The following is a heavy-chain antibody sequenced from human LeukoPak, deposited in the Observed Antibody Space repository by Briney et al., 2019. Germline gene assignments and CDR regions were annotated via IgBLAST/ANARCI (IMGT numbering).Heavy chain of an antibody. CDR3: ARGKVFDP. CDR1: GDSISSGDYF. V-gene: IGHV4-30-4*01. J-gene: IGHJ5*02. CDR2: IHYSGTT. Sequence: SETLSLTCRVSGDSISSGDYFWSWVRQPPGKGGEWIGCIHYSGTTHYNPSLKSRITMSVDTSKNEFSLKLDSVTAADTAVYYCARGKVFDPWGQGSLVTVSS.